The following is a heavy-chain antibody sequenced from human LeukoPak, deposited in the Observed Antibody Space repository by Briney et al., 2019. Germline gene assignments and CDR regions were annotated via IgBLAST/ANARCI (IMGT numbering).Heavy chain of an antibody. Sequence: GGSLRLSCAASGFTFSSYAMHWVRQAPGKGLEWVAVISYDGSNKYYADSVKGRFTISRDNSKNTLYLQMNSLRAEDTAVYYCARDKSYDYVWGSYRKAYYGMDAWAKGPRSPSP. J-gene: IGHJ6*02. D-gene: IGHD3-16*02. V-gene: IGHV3-30*04. CDR3: ARDKSYDYVWGSYRKAYYGMDA. CDR2: ISYDGSNK. CDR1: GFTFSSYA.